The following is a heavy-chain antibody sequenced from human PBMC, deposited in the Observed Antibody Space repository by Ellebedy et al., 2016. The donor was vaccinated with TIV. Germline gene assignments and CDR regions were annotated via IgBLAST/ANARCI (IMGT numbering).Heavy chain of an antibody. V-gene: IGHV4-39*01. CDR1: GGSISSSSYY. D-gene: IGHD6-13*01. CDR3: ARAYSSSWFYWYFDL. CDR2: IYYSGST. Sequence: SETLSLTXTVSGGSISSSSYYWGWIRQPPGKGLEWIGSIYYSGSTYYNPSLKSRVTISVDTSKNQFSLKLSSVTAADTAVYYCARAYSSSWFYWYFDLWGRGTLVTVSS. J-gene: IGHJ2*01.